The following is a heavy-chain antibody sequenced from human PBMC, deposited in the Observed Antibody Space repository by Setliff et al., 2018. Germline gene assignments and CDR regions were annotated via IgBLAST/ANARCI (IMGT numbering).Heavy chain of an antibody. V-gene: IGHV4-39*01. CDR3: ARHEFVGGYYGSVTYRHFDY. CDR2: IYYSGTA. CDR1: GGSISSSSYQ. Sequence: PSETLSLTCTVSGGSISSSSYQWGWVRQTPGKGLEWIGSIYYSGTAYYNPSLKSRVTISVDTSKNQFSLQVTSVTATDTAVYHCARHEFVGGYYGSVTYRHFDYWGQGILVTVSS. J-gene: IGHJ4*02. D-gene: IGHD3-10*01.